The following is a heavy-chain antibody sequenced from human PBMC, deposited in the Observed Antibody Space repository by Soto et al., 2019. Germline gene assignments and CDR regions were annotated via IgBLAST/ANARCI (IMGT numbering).Heavy chain of an antibody. J-gene: IGHJ5*02. D-gene: IGHD2-2*01. CDR1: GGSFSGYY. CDR3: ARDIVVVPAARSVWFDP. CDR2: INHSGST. V-gene: IGHV4-34*01. Sequence: QVQLQQWGAGLLKPSETLSLTCAVYGGSFSGYYWSWIRQPPGKGLEWMGEINHSGSTNYNPSLKSRVTISVDTSKNQFSLKLSSVTAADTAVYYCARDIVVVPAARSVWFDPWGQGTLVTVSS.